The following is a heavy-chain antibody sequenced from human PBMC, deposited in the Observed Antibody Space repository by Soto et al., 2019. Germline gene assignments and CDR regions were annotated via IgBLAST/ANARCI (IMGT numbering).Heavy chain of an antibody. CDR1: GFTFSRYW. J-gene: IGHJ4*02. CDR3: ARIVSGRDYGDSIDY. D-gene: IGHD4-17*01. Sequence: GGSLRLSCAASGFTFSRYWLTWVRQAPGKGLEWVANIKEDGSEKYYVDSVKGRFTTSRDNAKNSLYLQMNSRRAEDTAVYYCARIVSGRDYGDSIDYWGQGTLVTVSS. V-gene: IGHV3-7*03. CDR2: IKEDGSEK.